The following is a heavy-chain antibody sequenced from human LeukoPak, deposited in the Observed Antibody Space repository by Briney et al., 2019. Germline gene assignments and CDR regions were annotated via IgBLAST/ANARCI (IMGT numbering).Heavy chain of an antibody. D-gene: IGHD6-6*01. CDR3: ARRSSSGSGFDY. J-gene: IGHJ4*02. V-gene: IGHV3-20*04. CDR2: INWNGDTT. CDR1: GFTFDHYG. Sequence: GGSLRLSCAASGFTFDHYGLTWVRQAPGKGLEWLSGINWNGDTTIYADSVKGRLTISRDNAKSSLYLQMDSLRVEDTALYYCARRSSSGSGFDYWGQGTLVAVSS.